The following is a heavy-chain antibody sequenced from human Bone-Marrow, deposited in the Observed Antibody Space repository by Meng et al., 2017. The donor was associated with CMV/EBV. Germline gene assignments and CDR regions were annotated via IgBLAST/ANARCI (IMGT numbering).Heavy chain of an antibody. J-gene: IGHJ5*02. CDR2: ISGYTGNI. CDR3: AREVVGIGNPPLRFDP. Sequence: ASVKVSCKASGYTFTRFGISWVRQAPGQGLEWMGWISGYTGNISYAQKFQGRVTITTDTSTSTAYMDLRSLTYDDTAVYYCAREVVGIGNPPLRFDPWGQGTLVTVSS. D-gene: IGHD4-23*01. CDR1: GYTFTRFG. V-gene: IGHV1-18*01.